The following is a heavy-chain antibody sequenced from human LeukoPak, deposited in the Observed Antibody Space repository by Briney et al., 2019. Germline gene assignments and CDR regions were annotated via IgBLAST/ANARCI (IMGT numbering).Heavy chain of an antibody. CDR1: GFIFSDYY. V-gene: IGHV3-11*01. CDR3: AKDGHYYDSSGYSFDY. CDR2: ISSSGSSI. D-gene: IGHD3-22*01. J-gene: IGHJ4*02. Sequence: GGSLRLSCAASGFIFSDYYMSWIRQAPGKGLEWVSYISSSGSSIYYADSVKGRFTISRDNAKDSLYLQMNSLRAEDTAVYYCAKDGHYYDSSGYSFDYWGQGTLVTVSS.